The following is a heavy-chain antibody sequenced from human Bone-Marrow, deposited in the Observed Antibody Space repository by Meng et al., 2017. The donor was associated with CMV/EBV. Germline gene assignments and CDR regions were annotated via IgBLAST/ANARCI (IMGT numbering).Heavy chain of an antibody. Sequence: GGSLRLPWAASASTLADYGISWVRQAPGKGREWVSGINWIGGNTHYADSVKGRFTISRDNANNSLYLQMNSLRDDDAALYYCVRVAVGCSPENRDREYLDYWGQGSLVTVSS. V-gene: IGHV3-20*04. J-gene: IGHJ4*02. CDR3: VRVAVGCSPENRDREYLDY. D-gene: IGHD2-15*01. CDR2: INWIGGNT. CDR1: ASTLADYG.